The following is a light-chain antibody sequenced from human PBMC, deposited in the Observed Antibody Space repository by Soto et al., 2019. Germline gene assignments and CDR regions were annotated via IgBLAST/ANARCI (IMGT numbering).Light chain of an antibody. Sequence: QSALTQPASVSGSPGQSITISCTATTSDVGGFDSVSWYQQHPGTAPRVIIYEVSNRPSGVSYRFSGSKSANTASLTISGLQDDDEADYYCSSYTTSNTWLFGGGTKVTVL. CDR3: SSYTTSNTWL. V-gene: IGLV2-14*01. CDR1: TSDVGGFDS. CDR2: EVS. J-gene: IGLJ3*02.